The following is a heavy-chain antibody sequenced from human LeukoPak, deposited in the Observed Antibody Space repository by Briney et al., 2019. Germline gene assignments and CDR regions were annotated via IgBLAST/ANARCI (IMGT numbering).Heavy chain of an antibody. CDR2: ISAYNGNT. J-gene: IGHJ5*02. CDR1: GYTFTSYG. Sequence: GASVTVSFKSSGYTFTSYGISWVRQAPGQGLEWMGWISAYNGNTNYSQKLQGRVTMTTDTSTRTGYMELRSLRSDDTAVYYCALCKTGPDAMIRYGNWFDPWGQGTLVTVSS. D-gene: IGHD2-2*01. CDR3: ALCKTGPDAMIRYGNWFDP. V-gene: IGHV1-18*01.